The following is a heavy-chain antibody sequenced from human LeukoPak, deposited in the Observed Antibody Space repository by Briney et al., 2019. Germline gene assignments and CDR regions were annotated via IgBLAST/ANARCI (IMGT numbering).Heavy chain of an antibody. J-gene: IGHJ4*02. Sequence: GGSPRLSCAPSGFTFSSYWMSWVRHAPGKGREWVANIKQEGREKSHLDTVKGRFTISRDNAKNSLYLQMDSVRAEDTAVYYCARDEPNLYSGSVVWGQGTLVTVSS. CDR1: GFTFSSYW. CDR3: ARDEPNLYSGSVV. V-gene: IGHV3-7*04. CDR2: IKQEGREK. D-gene: IGHD1-26*01.